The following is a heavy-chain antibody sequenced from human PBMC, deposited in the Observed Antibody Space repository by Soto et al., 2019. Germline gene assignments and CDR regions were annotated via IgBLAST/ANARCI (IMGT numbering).Heavy chain of an antibody. Sequence: EVQLVESGGGLVQPGGSLRLSCAASGFTFSSYSMNWVRQAPGKGLEWVSYISSSSSTIYYADSVKGRFTISRDNAKKSLYLQMNSLRAEDTAVYYCARDRYCSSTSCYEGAFDIWGQGTMVTVSS. CDR3: ARDRYCSSTSCYEGAFDI. V-gene: IGHV3-48*01. CDR2: ISSSSSTI. D-gene: IGHD2-2*01. J-gene: IGHJ3*02. CDR1: GFTFSSYS.